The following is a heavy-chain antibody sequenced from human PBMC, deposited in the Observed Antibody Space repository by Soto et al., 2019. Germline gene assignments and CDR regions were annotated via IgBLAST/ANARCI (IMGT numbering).Heavy chain of an antibody. Sequence: EVQLVESGGGLVQPGGSLRLSCAASGFTFSSYAMHWVRQAPGKGLAYVSAISSNGGSTYYANSVKGRFTISRDNSKNTLYLQMGSLRAEDMAVYYCARSPPRDYDILTGYLPYFDYWGQGTLVTVSS. J-gene: IGHJ4*02. V-gene: IGHV3-64*01. CDR2: ISSNGGST. CDR3: ARSPPRDYDILTGYLPYFDY. CDR1: GFTFSSYA. D-gene: IGHD3-9*01.